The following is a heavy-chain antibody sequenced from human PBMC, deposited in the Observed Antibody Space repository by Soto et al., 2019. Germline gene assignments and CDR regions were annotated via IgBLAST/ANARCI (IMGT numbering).Heavy chain of an antibody. V-gene: IGHV3-49*04. Sequence: GGSLRLSCTASGFTFVDYAMSWGRQAPGKGLEWVGFIRSKAYGGTTEYAASVKGRFTISRDDSKSIAYLQMNSLKTEDTAVYYCTRVTPSTIPLYSYWGQGTLVTVSS. CDR3: TRVTPSTIPLYSY. CDR1: GFTFVDYA. CDR2: IRSKAYGGTT. J-gene: IGHJ4*02. D-gene: IGHD3-9*01.